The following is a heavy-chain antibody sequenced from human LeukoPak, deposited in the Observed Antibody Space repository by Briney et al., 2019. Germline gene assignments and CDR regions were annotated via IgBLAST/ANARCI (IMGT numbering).Heavy chain of an antibody. D-gene: IGHD3-3*01. CDR1: GGSISSYY. CDR3: ARGAGPRRDYDFWSGYKGYYFDY. V-gene: IGHV4-34*01. J-gene: IGHJ4*02. Sequence: SETLSLTCTVSGGSISSYYWSWIRQPPGKGLEWIGEINHSGSTNYNPSLKSRVTISVDTSKNQFSLKLSSVTAADTAVYYCARGAGPRRDYDFWSGYKGYYFDYWGQGTLVTVSS. CDR2: INHSGST.